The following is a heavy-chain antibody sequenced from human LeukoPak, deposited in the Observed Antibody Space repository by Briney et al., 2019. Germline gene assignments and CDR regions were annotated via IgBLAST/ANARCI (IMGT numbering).Heavy chain of an antibody. CDR1: GFTFSSYG. D-gene: IGHD3-10*01. CDR3: ARDVYYYGSGIDY. V-gene: IGHV3-33*01. Sequence: GGSLRLFCAASGFTFSSYGMHWVRQAPGKGLEWVAVIWYDGSNKYYADSVKGRFTISRDNSKNTLYLQMNSLRAEDTAVYYCARDVYYYGSGIDYWGQGTLVTVSS. J-gene: IGHJ4*02. CDR2: IWYDGSNK.